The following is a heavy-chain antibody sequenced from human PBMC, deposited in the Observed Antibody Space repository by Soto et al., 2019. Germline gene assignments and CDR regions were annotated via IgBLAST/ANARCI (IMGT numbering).Heavy chain of an antibody. D-gene: IGHD3-3*02. Sequence: EVQLLESGGGLVQPGGYLRLSCADSGFTFSRYAMSWVRQAPGKGLEWVSAIRGSGGSTYYAGSVKGRFTMSRDNSKNTQYLQMTSLRAEDTAVYYCAKVIPQNIALTPNAFDIWGQGTMVTVSS. J-gene: IGHJ3*02. V-gene: IGHV3-23*01. CDR2: IRGSGGST. CDR1: GFTFSRYA. CDR3: AKVIPQNIALTPNAFDI.